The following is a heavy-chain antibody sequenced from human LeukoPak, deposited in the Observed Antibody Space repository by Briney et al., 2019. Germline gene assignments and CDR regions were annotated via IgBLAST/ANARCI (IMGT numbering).Heavy chain of an antibody. CDR3: ARAQYSSSFDAFDM. V-gene: IGHV3-21*01. D-gene: IGHD6-13*01. J-gene: IGHJ3*02. CDR2: ISSSSSHI. Sequence: GSLRLSCAASGFTFSSYSMNWVRQAPGKGLEWVSSISSSSSHISYADSVKGRFPISRDNAKNSLFLQMNSLRVEDTAVYYCARAQYSSSFDAFDMWGRGTMVTVSS. CDR1: GFTFSSYS.